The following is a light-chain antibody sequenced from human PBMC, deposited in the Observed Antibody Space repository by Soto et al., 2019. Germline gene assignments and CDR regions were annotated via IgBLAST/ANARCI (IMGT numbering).Light chain of an antibody. J-gene: IGKJ4*01. CDR3: QQYGSSPQNT. Sequence: EIVLTQSPGTLPLSPGERATLSCRASQSVSSSYLAWYQQKPGQAPRLLIYGASSRATGIPDRFSGSGSGTDFTLTISRLEPEDFAVYYCQQYGSSPQNTFGGGTKV. V-gene: IGKV3-20*01. CDR2: GAS. CDR1: QSVSSSY.